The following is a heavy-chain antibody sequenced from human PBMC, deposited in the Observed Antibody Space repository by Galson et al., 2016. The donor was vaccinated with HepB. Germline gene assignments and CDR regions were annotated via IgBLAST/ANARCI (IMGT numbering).Heavy chain of an antibody. J-gene: IGHJ3*01. CDR1: GYTFAAYS. V-gene: IGHV1-2*04. CDR2: ISPNSGAT. D-gene: IGHD3-16*02. CDR3: ARSPYDYVWGSDRYTAAAFDV. Sequence: SVKVSCKASGYTFAAYSIHWVRQVPGQGLEWMGRISPNSGATNYAQKFQGLVTMTSDTPISTAYMELYSLRSDDTALYFCARSPYDYVWGSDRYTAAAFDVWGQGTEVTVSS.